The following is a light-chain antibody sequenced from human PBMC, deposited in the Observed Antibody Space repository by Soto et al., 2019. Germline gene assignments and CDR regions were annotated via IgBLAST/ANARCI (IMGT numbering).Light chain of an antibody. CDR3: QQYNTYSSWT. CDR1: QSITKY. CDR2: DVS. J-gene: IGKJ1*01. V-gene: IGKV1-5*01. Sequence: DIPMTQSPSTLSVSVGDRVSITCRASQSITKYLGWYQQKPGKAPNLLIYDVSILESGVPSRFSGSGSGTEFTLTISSLQADDFATYYCQQYNTYSSWTFGQGTKLEI.